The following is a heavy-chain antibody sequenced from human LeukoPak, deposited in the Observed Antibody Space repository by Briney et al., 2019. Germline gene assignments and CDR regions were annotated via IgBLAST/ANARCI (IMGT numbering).Heavy chain of an antibody. CDR3: ARQTSQANFDY. CDR2: IFFRGFT. CDR1: GGSISSGIYS. D-gene: IGHD1-26*01. J-gene: IGHJ4*02. V-gene: IGHV4-39*01. Sequence: SETLSLTCTVSGGSISSGIYSWGWIRQSPGKGLEWIGNIFFRGFTYYNPSLKSRLTFSVDTSKNQFSLKLGSVTAADTSVYYCARQTSQANFDYWGQGALVTVSS.